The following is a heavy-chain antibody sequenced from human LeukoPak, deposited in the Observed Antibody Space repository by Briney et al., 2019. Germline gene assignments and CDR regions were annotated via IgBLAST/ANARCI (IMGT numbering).Heavy chain of an antibody. Sequence: GGSLRLSCAASGFTFSSYAMSWVRQAPGKGLEWVSAISGSGGSTYYADSVKGRFTISRDNSKNTLFMQMNSLRAEDTAVYYCAKDFYDSSGSRYDYWGQGTLVTVSS. CDR3: AKDFYDSSGSRYDY. V-gene: IGHV3-23*01. J-gene: IGHJ4*02. CDR1: GFTFSSYA. D-gene: IGHD3-22*01. CDR2: ISGSGGST.